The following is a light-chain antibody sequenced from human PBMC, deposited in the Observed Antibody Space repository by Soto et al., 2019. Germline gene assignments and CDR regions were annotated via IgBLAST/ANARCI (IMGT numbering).Light chain of an antibody. CDR2: KAS. CDR1: QSIVTW. CDR3: QQYLTTWT. J-gene: IGKJ1*01. V-gene: IGKV1-5*03. Sequence: DIQMTPSPSTLSASVGDRFTITCRGSQSIVTWLAWYQQKPVKAPNLLIYKASTLQSGVPSRFSGSGSGTEFTLTISSLQPDDFGTYYCQQYLTTWTFCQGTKVDIK.